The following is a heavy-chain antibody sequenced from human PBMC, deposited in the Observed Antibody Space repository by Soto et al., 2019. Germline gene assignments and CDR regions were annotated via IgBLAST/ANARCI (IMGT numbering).Heavy chain of an antibody. CDR3: ARAGPPSTEYFFYGMAV. J-gene: IGHJ6*04. D-gene: IGHD7-27*01. Sequence: QVQLVESGGGVVQPGRSLRLSCAASRFTFSTYTMHWVRQAPGKGLEWVALISFDGSNKFYADSVKGRFYISRDNSKNXVYLKRNSRRAEDKAVFFCARAGPPSTEYFFYGMAVWGKGTTVTVSS. CDR2: ISFDGSNK. CDR1: RFTFSTYT. V-gene: IGHV3-30-3*01.